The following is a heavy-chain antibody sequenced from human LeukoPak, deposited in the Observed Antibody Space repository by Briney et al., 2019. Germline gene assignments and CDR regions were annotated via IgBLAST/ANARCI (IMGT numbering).Heavy chain of an antibody. J-gene: IGHJ6*03. Sequence: SQTLSLTCTISGDSFSSNIAAWDWIRQSPSRGLEWLGRTHYSSRWYNDYAVSVKSRITIYADTSKNQFSLQLNSVTPEDTAVYYCARSQGDMDVWGKGTSVTVSS. CDR3: ARSQGDMDV. V-gene: IGHV6-1*01. CDR1: GDSFSSNIAA. CDR2: THYSSRWYN. D-gene: IGHD1-26*01.